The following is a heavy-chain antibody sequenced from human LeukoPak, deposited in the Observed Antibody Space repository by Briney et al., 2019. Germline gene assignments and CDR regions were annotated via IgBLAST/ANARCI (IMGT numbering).Heavy chain of an antibody. J-gene: IGHJ5*02. V-gene: IGHV3-48*03. CDR2: ISSGGNTI. CDR3: ARDVWFDP. Sequence: GGSLRLSCAASGFTFSSHEMNWVRQPPGKGLEWVAYISSGGNTIYYAYAVKVRFSFSRDNANNTLYLQMNILRLKAKAPYYCARDVWFDPWGQGTLVTVSS. CDR1: GFTFSSHE.